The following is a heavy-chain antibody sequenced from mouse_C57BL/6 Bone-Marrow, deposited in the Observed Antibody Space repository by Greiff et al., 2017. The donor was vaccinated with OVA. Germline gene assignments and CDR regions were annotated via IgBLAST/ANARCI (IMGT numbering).Heavy chain of an antibody. J-gene: IGHJ4*01. CDR3: AMVGSAMDY. D-gene: IGHD1-1*02. Sequence: QVQLQQPGAELVKPGASVKLSCKASGYTFTSYWMQGVKQRPGQGLEWIGEIDPSDSYTNYNQKFKGKATLTVDTSSSTAYMQLSSLTSEDSAVYYCAMVGSAMDYWGQGTSVTVSS. CDR2: IDPSDSYT. CDR1: GYTFTSYW. V-gene: IGHV1-50*01.